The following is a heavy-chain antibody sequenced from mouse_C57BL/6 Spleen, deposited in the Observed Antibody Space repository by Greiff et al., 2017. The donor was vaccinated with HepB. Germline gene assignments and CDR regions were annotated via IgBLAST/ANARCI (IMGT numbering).Heavy chain of an antibody. CDR1: GYTFTSYW. D-gene: IGHD1-1*01. Sequence: QVQLQQPGAELVKPGASVKMSCKASGYTFTSYWITWVKQRPGQGLEWIGDIYPGSGSTNYNEKFKSKATLTVDTSSSTAYMQLSSLTSEDSAVYYCARPSYYGSSLDYWGQGTTLTVSS. V-gene: IGHV1-55*01. CDR3: ARPSYYGSSLDY. CDR2: IYPGSGST. J-gene: IGHJ2*01.